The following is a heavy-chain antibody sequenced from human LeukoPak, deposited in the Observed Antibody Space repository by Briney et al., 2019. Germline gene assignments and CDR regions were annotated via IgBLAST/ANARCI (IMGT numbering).Heavy chain of an antibody. V-gene: IGHV4-4*07. CDR3: ARGVRRGITIFGVVGGWFDP. J-gene: IGHJ5*02. D-gene: IGHD3-3*01. CDR1: GGSISTDY. CDR2: IYTNEST. Sequence: PSETLSLTCTVSGGSISTDYWSWIRQPAGKGLEWIGRIYTNESTNYNPSLKSRVTMSVDTSKNQLSLKMISVTDADTAVYYCARGVRRGITIFGVVGGWFDPWGQGTLLTVSS.